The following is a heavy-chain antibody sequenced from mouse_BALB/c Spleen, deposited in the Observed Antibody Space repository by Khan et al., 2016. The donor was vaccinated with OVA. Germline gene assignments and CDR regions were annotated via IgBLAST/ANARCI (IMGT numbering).Heavy chain of an antibody. Sequence: VQLKQSGPGLVQPSQSLSITCTVSGFSLTNFGVHWVRQSPGKGLEWLGVIWSGGITDYNAAFKSRLSISKDNSKSQVFFKMNSLQANDTATYYCARREYLMTWFAYWGQGTLVTVSA. J-gene: IGHJ3*01. CDR1: GFSLTNFG. CDR2: IWSGGIT. CDR3: ARREYLMTWFAY. V-gene: IGHV2-2*02.